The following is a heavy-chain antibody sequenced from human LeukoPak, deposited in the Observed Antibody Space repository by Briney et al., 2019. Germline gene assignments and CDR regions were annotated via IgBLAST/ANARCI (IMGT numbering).Heavy chain of an antibody. J-gene: IGHJ3*02. Sequence: KPSETPSLTCTVSGGSISSSSYYWGWIRQPPGKGLEWIGSIYYSGSTYYNPSLKSRVTISVDTSKNQFSLKLSSVTAADTAVYYCARERPEGAFDIWGQGTMVTVSS. CDR1: GGSISSSSYY. CDR2: IYYSGST. CDR3: ARERPEGAFDI. V-gene: IGHV4-39*07. D-gene: IGHD6-6*01.